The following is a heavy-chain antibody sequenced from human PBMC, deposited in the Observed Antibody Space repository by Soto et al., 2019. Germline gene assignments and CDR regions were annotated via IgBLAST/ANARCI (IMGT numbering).Heavy chain of an antibody. D-gene: IGHD5-12*01. Sequence: SETLSLTCTVSGGSISSSSYYWGWIRQPPGKGLEWIGSIYYSGSTYYNPSLKSRVTLSVDTSKNQFSLKLSSVTAADTAVYYCASSVATMGNWFDPWGQGTLVTVSS. CDR1: GGSISSSSYY. V-gene: IGHV4-39*01. CDR3: ASSVATMGNWFDP. CDR2: IYYSGST. J-gene: IGHJ5*02.